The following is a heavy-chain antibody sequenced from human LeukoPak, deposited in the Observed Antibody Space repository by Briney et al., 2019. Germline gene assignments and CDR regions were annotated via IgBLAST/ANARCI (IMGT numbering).Heavy chain of an antibody. CDR3: ARGILSVPAGGGGRQRKWFDP. D-gene: IGHD5/OR15-5a*01. V-gene: IGHV4-34*01. J-gene: IGHJ5*02. CDR1: GGSFSGYY. Sequence: PSETLSLTCAVYGGSFSGYYWSWIRQPPGKGLEWIGEINHSGSTNYNPSLKSRVTISVDTSKNQFSLKLSSVTAADTAVYYCARGILSVPAGGGGRQRKWFDPGGQGTLATVS. CDR2: INHSGST.